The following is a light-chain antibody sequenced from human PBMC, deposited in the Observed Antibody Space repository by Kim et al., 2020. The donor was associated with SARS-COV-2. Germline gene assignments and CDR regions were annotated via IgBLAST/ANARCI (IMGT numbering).Light chain of an antibody. Sequence: EIVLTQSPATLSLSPGETATLSCRASQSVLIYLVWYQNKPGQAPRLLIYDAIKRATGIPARFSGSGSGTDFTFTISSLEAEDSATYYCQHRFNWPLTFGGGTKVDIK. CDR2: DAI. V-gene: IGKV3-11*01. CDR3: QHRFNWPLT. J-gene: IGKJ4*01. CDR1: QSVLIY.